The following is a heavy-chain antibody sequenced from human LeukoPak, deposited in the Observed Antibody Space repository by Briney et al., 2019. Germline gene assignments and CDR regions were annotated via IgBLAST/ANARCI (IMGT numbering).Heavy chain of an antibody. CDR2: ISSSGSYI. J-gene: IGHJ4*02. V-gene: IGHV3-21*01. Sequence: PGGSLRLSCAASGFTFNKHNMNWVRQAPGKGLEWVASISSSGSYISYADSVKGRFTISRSNAFNALYVQMNSLRADDTAVYFCARADCSGGTRRFDFWGQGALVTVSS. CDR3: ARADCSGGTRRFDF. D-gene: IGHD2-15*01. CDR1: GFTFNKHN.